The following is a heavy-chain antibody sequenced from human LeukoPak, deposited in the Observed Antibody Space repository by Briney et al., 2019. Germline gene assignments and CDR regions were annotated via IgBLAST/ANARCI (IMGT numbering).Heavy chain of an antibody. D-gene: IGHD3-22*01. CDR3: ARQAPYYYDSSGSNDY. Sequence: GESLKISCKGSGYSFTSYWIGWVRQMPGKGLEWMGITYPGDSDTRYSPSFQGQVTISADKSISTAYLQWSSLKASDTAMYYCARQAPYYYDSSGSNDYWGQGTLVTVSS. V-gene: IGHV5-51*01. J-gene: IGHJ4*02. CDR1: GYSFTSYW. CDR2: TYPGDSDT.